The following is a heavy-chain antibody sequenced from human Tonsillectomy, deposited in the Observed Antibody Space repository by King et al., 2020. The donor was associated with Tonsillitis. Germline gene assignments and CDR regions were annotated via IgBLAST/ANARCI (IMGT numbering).Heavy chain of an antibody. CDR2: ICHSGST. D-gene: IGHD3-22*01. CDR3: ASIGYYYDSSGYYRVPDY. CDR1: GYSISSGYY. V-gene: IGHV4-38-2*02. Sequence: QLQESGPGLVKPSETLSLTCTVSGYSISSGYYWGWIRQPPGKGLEWIGSICHSGSTYYNPSLKSRVTISVDTSKNQFSLKLSSVTAADTAVYYCASIGYYYDSSGYYRVPDYWGQGTLVTVSS. J-gene: IGHJ4*02.